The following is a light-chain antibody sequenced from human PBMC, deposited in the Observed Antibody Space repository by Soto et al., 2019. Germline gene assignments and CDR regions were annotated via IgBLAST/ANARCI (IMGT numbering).Light chain of an antibody. CDR1: SSDVGGYNY. Sequence: PSASGSPGQSVTISCTGTSSDVGGYNYVSWYQQHAGKAPKLMIYEVSKRPLGVPDRFSGSKSGNTASLTVSGLQAEDEADYYCSSYAGNNNVIFGGGTQLT. CDR2: EVS. CDR3: SSYAGNNNVI. V-gene: IGLV2-8*01. J-gene: IGLJ2*01.